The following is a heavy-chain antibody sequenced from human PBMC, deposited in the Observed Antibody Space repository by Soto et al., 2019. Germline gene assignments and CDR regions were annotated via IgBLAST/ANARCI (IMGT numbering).Heavy chain of an antibody. V-gene: IGHV4-39*01. J-gene: IGHJ4*02. D-gene: IGHD6-6*01. CDR2: IYYSGST. CDR3: ARHKALDAARLDY. CDR1: GGSISSSSYY. Sequence: QLQLQKSGPGLVKPSETLSLTCTVSGGSISSSSYYWGWIRQPPGKGLEWIGSIYYSGSTYYNPSLKSRVTISVDTSKNQFSLKLSSVTAADTAVYYCARHKALDAARLDYWGQGTLVTVSS.